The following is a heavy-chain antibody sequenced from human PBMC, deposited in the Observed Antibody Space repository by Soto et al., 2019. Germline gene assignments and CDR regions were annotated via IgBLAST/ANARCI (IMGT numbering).Heavy chain of an antibody. V-gene: IGHV3-23*01. CDR3: AKSVIVVVLIDY. J-gene: IGHJ4*02. D-gene: IGHD3-22*01. CDR1: GGTFSSYA. CDR2: ISGSGGST. Sequence: SCKASGGTFSSYAMSWVRQAPGKGLEWVSAISGSGGSTYYADSVKGRFTISRDNSKNTLYLQMNSLRAEDTAVYYCAKSVIVVVLIDYWGQGTLVTVSS.